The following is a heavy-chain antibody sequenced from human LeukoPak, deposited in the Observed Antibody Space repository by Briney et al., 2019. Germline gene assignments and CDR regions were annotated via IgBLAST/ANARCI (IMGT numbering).Heavy chain of an antibody. CDR1: GESFSAYV. J-gene: IGHJ5*02. D-gene: IGHD6-25*01. CDR3: ARHYLRQRLAPYNWFDP. CDR2: INQSGTT. Sequence: PSETLSLTCVVYGESFSAYVWSWIRQSPGKGLQWIGEINQSGTTNYNPSLKSRVTISADTSKNQVSLNVTSVTAADTAVYYCARHYLRQRLAPYNWFDPWGQGTRVTVSS. V-gene: IGHV4-34*01.